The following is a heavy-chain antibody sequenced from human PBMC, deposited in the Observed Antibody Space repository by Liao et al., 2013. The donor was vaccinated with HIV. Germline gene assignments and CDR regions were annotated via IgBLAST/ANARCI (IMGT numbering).Heavy chain of an antibody. Sequence: QVQLQESGPGLVKPSETLSLTCTVSGGSIGSWYWSWIRQSPGKGLEWIGYIFYSGTTNYNPSLKSRVTISTDTSTTHFSLSLSSVTAADTAVYYCARAPYYSGSGSYSNSIPFDYWGQGTLVTVSS. CDR3: ARAPYYSGSGSYSNSIPFDY. D-gene: IGHD3-10*01. CDR2: IFYSGTT. J-gene: IGHJ4*02. V-gene: IGHV4-59*01. CDR1: GGSIGSWY.